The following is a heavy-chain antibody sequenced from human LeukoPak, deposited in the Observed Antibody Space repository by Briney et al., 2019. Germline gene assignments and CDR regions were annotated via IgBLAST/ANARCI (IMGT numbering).Heavy chain of an antibody. CDR2: ISVHNGNT. D-gene: IGHD6-19*01. Sequence: ASVKVSCKASGGTFSSYDITWVRQAPGQGLEWMGWISVHNGNTDYAQKLQGRLTMTTDTSTSTAYMELRSLRSDDTAVYYCARGRDARRKVGVPGTPLTNFDYWGQGTLVTVSS. J-gene: IGHJ4*02. CDR3: ARGRDARRKVGVPGTPLTNFDY. CDR1: GGTFSSYD. V-gene: IGHV1-18*01.